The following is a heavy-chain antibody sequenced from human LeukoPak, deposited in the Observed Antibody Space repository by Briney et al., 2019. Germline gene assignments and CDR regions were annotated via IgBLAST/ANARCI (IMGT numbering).Heavy chain of an antibody. V-gene: IGHV4-34*01. D-gene: IGHD3-10*01. CDR2: INHSGST. CDR1: GGSFSGYY. J-gene: IGHJ4*02. Sequence: PSETLSLTCAVYGGSFSGYYWSWIRQPPGKGLEWIGEINHSGSTNYNPSLKSRVTISVDTSKNQFSLKLSSVTAADTAVYYCASYRKNYYGSGSYHDYWGQGTLVTVSS. CDR3: ASYRKNYYGSGSYHDY.